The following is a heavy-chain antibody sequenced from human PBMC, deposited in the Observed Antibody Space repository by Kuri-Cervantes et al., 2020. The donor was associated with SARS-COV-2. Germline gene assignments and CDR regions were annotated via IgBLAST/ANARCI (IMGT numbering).Heavy chain of an antibody. CDR1: GYTFTSYY. CDR3: ARKSRCSGGCNYGMDV. D-gene: IGHD2-15*01. V-gene: IGHV1-46*01. Sequence: ASVTVSCKASGYTFTSYYMHWVRQAPGQGLEWMGIINPSGGSTSYAQKFQGRVTMTRDTSTRTVYMELSSLSSEDTAVYYCARKSRCSGGCNYGMDVWGQGTTVTVSS. J-gene: IGHJ6*02. CDR2: INPSGGST.